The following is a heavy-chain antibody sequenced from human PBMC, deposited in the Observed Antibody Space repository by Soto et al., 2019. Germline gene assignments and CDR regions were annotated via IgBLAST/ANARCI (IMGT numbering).Heavy chain of an antibody. V-gene: IGHV4-59*01. CDR3: ARRPARAGYGMDV. CDR2: IYYSGST. D-gene: IGHD3-10*01. CDR1: GGSISSYY. Sequence: SETLSLTCTVSGGSISSYYWSWIRQPPGKGLEWIGYIYYSGSTNYNPSLKSRVTISVDTSKNQFSLKLSSVTAADTAVYYCARRPARAGYGMDVWGQGTTVTVSS. J-gene: IGHJ6*02.